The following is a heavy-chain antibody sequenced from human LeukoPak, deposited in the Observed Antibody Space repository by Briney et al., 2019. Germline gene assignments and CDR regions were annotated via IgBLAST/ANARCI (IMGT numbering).Heavy chain of an antibody. CDR3: ARAMDTAMVTDAFDI. D-gene: IGHD5-18*01. Sequence: NPGGSLRLSCAASGFTFSSYSMNWVRQAPGKGLEWVSSISSSSSYIYYADSVKGRFTISRDNAKNSLYLQVNSLRAEDTAVYYCARAMDTAMVTDAFDIWGQGTMVTVSS. V-gene: IGHV3-21*01. CDR1: GFTFSSYS. CDR2: ISSSSSYI. J-gene: IGHJ3*02.